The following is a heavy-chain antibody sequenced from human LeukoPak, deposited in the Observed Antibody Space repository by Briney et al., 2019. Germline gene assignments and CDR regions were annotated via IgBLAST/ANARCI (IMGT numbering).Heavy chain of an antibody. CDR2: IYSSGST. D-gene: IGHD6-13*01. Sequence: KASETLSLTCTVSGGSISSYYWSWIRQPAGKGLEWIGRIYSSGSTNYNPSLKSRVTMSVDTSKTQFSLKLSSVTAADTAVYYCARVGSSWSVPYYYYMDVWGKGTTVTVSS. V-gene: IGHV4-4*07. CDR3: ARVGSSWSVPYYYYMDV. J-gene: IGHJ6*03. CDR1: GGSISSYY.